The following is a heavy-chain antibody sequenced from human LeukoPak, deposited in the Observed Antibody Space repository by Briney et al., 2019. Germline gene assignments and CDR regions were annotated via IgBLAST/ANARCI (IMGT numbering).Heavy chain of an antibody. Sequence: ASVKVSCKASGYTFTSYDFNWVRQATGQRPEWMGWMSPNSGDTGYAQKFQDRVTMTRNTSISTAYMELSSLRSDDTAVYYCARGPPNWGYDYWGPGTLATVSS. V-gene: IGHV1-8*01. CDR2: MSPNSGDT. CDR1: GYTFTSYD. CDR3: ARGPPNWGYDY. J-gene: IGHJ4*02. D-gene: IGHD7-27*01.